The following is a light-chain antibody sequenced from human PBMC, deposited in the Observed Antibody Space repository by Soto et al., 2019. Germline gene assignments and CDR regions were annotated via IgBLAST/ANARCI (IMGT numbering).Light chain of an antibody. V-gene: IGKV1-33*01. J-gene: IGKJ4*01. CDR1: QDINKY. CDR2: DAS. CDR3: QQSENGPLT. Sequence: DIQMTQSPSSLSASVGDRITITCQASQDINKYLNWYQQKLGKAPKLLIYDASNLQRGVPSRFSGSGSGTHLSLSISSLQPEDIATYYCQQSENGPLTFGGGTKVEIK.